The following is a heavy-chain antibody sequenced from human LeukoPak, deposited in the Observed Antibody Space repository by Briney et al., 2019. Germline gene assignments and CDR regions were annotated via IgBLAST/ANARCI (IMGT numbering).Heavy chain of an antibody. CDR1: GFTFSSYA. Sequence: GGSLRLSCAASGFTFSSYAMSWVRQAPGKGLEWVPAISGSGGSTYYADSVRGRFTISRDNSKNTLYLQMNSLRAEDTAVYYCVGSDYYDSSGYGYWGQGTLVTVSS. D-gene: IGHD3-22*01. J-gene: IGHJ4*02. CDR3: VGSDYYDSSGYGY. CDR2: ISGSGGST. V-gene: IGHV3-23*01.